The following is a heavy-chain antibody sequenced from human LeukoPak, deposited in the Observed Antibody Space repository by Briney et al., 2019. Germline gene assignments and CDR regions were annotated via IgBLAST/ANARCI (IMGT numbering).Heavy chain of an antibody. CDR3: AKLRNSGYDLGSFDY. CDR2: ISRKSAII. V-gene: IGHV3-9*01. D-gene: IGHD5-12*01. Sequence: GGSLRLSCAASGFTFDDYGMHWVRQAPGKGLEWVSGISRKSAIIGYADSVKGRFTISRDNAKNSLYLQMKSLRPEDTALYFCAKLRNSGYDLGSFDYWGQGTPVTVSS. J-gene: IGHJ4*02. CDR1: GFTFDDYG.